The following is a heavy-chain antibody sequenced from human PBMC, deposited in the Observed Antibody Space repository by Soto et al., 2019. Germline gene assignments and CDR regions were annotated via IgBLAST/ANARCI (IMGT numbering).Heavy chain of an antibody. CDR1: GYTFTSYG. J-gene: IGHJ4*02. Sequence: QVHLVQSGAEVKKPGASVKVSCKCSGYTFTSYGITWVRQAPGQGLEWVGWISAHNGNTDYAQKVQGRVTVTRDTSTSTAYMELRSLRSDDTAVYYCARGGYGDYWGQGALVTVSS. D-gene: IGHD1-1*01. CDR2: ISAHNGNT. CDR3: ARGGYGDY. V-gene: IGHV1-18*01.